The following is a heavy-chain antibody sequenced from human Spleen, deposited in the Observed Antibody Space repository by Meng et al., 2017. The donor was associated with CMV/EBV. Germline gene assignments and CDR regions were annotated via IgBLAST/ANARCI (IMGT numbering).Heavy chain of an antibody. Sequence: CGGSLSSYFWTCIRQHPAKGLEWIGNIYYTGTTTYSPSLKSRVTISLDTSKTRFSLNLTSLTAADTAVYYCARDAPYESSGPRALRHWGQGILVTVSS. CDR1: GGSLSSYF. D-gene: IGHD3-22*01. V-gene: IGHV4-59*01. J-gene: IGHJ1*01. CDR3: ARDAPYESSGPRALRH. CDR2: IYYTGTT.